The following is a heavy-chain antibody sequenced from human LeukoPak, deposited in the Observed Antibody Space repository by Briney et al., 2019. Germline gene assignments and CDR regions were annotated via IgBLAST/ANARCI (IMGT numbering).Heavy chain of an antibody. V-gene: IGHV1-3*01. Sequence: GASVKVSCKASGYDFTSYAMHWVRQAPGQRLEWMGWINAGNGNTKYSQKFQDRVTVTRDTSTSTAYMELRSLRSDDTAVYYCARVLLRGYSGYGYFDYWGQGTLVTVSS. D-gene: IGHD5-12*01. CDR1: GYDFTSYA. CDR2: INAGNGNT. CDR3: ARVLLRGYSGYGYFDY. J-gene: IGHJ4*02.